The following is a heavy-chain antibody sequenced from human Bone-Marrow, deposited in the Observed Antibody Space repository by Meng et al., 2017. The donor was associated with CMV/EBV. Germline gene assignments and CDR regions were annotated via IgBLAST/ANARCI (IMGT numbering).Heavy chain of an antibody. J-gene: IGHJ4*02. CDR2: IYYSGISWYGST. CDR3: ARRTFIVGEPWDY. V-gene: IGHV4-39*01. CDR1: VDSISSSTYY. D-gene: IGHD1-26*01. Sequence: SETLSLTCTVSVDSISSSTYYWGWIRQPPGKGLDWIGSIYYSGISWYGSTYYNPSLKSRVTISVETSKNQFSLKLSSVTAADTAVYFCARRTFIVGEPWDYWGLGNLVTVSS.